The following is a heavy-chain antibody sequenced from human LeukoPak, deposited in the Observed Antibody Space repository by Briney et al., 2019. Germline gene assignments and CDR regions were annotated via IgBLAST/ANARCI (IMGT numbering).Heavy chain of an antibody. Sequence: SETLSLTCTVSGGSISSYYWSWIRQPPGKGLEWIGYIYYSGSTNYNPSLKSRVTISVDTSKNQFSLRLSSVTAADTAVYYCARRGMATIQDAFDIWGQGTMVTVSS. J-gene: IGHJ3*02. CDR2: IYYSGST. V-gene: IGHV4-59*12. CDR3: ARRGMATIQDAFDI. CDR1: GGSISSYY. D-gene: IGHD5-24*01.